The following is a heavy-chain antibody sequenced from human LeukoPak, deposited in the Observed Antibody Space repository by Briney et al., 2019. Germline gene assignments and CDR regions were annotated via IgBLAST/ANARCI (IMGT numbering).Heavy chain of an antibody. CDR3: ARENIAAAGYFDY. D-gene: IGHD6-13*01. V-gene: IGHV4-34*01. J-gene: IGHJ4*02. Sequence: SETLSLTCAVYGGSFSGYYWSWIRQPPGKGLEWIGEINHSGSTNYNPSLKSRVTISVDTSKNQFSLKLSSVTAADTAVYYCARENIAAAGYFDYWGQGTLVTVSS. CDR1: GGSFSGYY. CDR2: INHSGST.